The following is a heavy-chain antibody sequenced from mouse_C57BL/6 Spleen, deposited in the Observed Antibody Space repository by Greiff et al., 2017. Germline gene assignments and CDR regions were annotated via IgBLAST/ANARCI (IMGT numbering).Heavy chain of an antibody. CDR1: GYTFTDYN. Sequence: EVKVVESGPELVKPGASVKIPCKASGYTFTDYNMDWVKQSHGKSLEWIGDINPNNGGPIYNQKFKGKATLTVDKSSSTAYMELRSLTSEDTAVYYCARKTSWNFDYWGQGTTLTVSS. V-gene: IGHV1-18*01. J-gene: IGHJ2*01. CDR3: ARKTSWNFDY. CDR2: INPNNGGP.